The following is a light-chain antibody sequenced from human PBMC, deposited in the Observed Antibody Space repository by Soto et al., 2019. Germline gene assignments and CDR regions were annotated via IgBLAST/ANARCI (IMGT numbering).Light chain of an antibody. Sequence: IQMTQSPSTLSPSVGDRVIITCRASESIHNWLAWYQQKPGEAPQLLIYDASTLQSGVPSGFSGSGSGTEFTLPISTLQPDDFETYSCQEYDDSFPYPLAEGTKLRSN. CDR1: ESIHNW. J-gene: IGKJ2*01. V-gene: IGKV1-5*01. CDR2: DAS. CDR3: QEYDDSFPYP.